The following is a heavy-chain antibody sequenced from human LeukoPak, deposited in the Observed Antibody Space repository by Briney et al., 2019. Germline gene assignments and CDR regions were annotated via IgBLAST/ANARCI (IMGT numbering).Heavy chain of an antibody. CDR2: IYYSGST. V-gene: IGHV4-39*07. Sequence: SETLSLTCTVSGGSISSSSYYWGWIRQPPGKGLEWIGSIYYSGSTYYNPSLKSRVTISVDTSKNQFSLKLSSVTAADKAVYYCARSCRILDIVATIRARLGGNGFDIWGQGTMVTVSS. D-gene: IGHD5-12*01. J-gene: IGHJ3*02. CDR1: GGSISSSSYY. CDR3: ARSCRILDIVATIRARLGGNGFDI.